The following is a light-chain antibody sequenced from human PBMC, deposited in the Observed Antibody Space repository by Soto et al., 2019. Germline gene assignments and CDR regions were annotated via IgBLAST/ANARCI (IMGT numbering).Light chain of an antibody. J-gene: IGKJ2*01. V-gene: IGKV1-5*01. CDR2: DAS. CDR1: QSISHW. CDR3: QQYSAYPYT. Sequence: DIQMTQSPSTLSAFVGDTVTITCRASQSISHWLTWYQQRPGRAPKLLIYDASSLESGVPSRFSGSGSGTEFTLNISSLQPDDFATYYCQQYSAYPYTFGQGTKVDIK.